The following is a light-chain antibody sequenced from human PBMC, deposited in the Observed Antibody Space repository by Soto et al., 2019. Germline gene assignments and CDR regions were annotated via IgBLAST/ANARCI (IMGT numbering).Light chain of an antibody. V-gene: IGKV3-20*01. J-gene: IGKJ1*01. CDR1: QSVSSSY. Sequence: EIVLTQSPGTLSLSPGERATLSCRASQSVSSSYLAWYQQKPGQAPRLLIYGASSRATGIPDRLSGSGSGTDFTLTISSLQSEDFAVYYCQQYNNWPQTFGQGTKVEIK. CDR2: GAS. CDR3: QQYNNWPQT.